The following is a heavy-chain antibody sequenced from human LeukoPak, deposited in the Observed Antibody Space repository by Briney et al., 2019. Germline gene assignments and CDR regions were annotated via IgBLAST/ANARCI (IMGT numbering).Heavy chain of an antibody. V-gene: IGHV3-7*01. CDR3: ARGPTYYDFWSGYYMFYYYMDV. Sequence: GGSLRLSCAASGFTFSSYWMSWVRQAPGKGLEWVANIKQDGSEKYYVDSVKGRFTISRDNAKNSLYLQMNSLRAEDTAVYYCARGPTYYDFWSGYYMFYYYMDVWGKGTTVTVSS. CDR1: GFTFSSYW. D-gene: IGHD3-3*01. J-gene: IGHJ6*03. CDR2: IKQDGSEK.